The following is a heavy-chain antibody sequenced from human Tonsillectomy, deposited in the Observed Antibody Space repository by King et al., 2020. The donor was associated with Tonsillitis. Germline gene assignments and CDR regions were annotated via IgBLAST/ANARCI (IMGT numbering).Heavy chain of an antibody. J-gene: IGHJ3*02. CDR3: TRVPRWSTLYAFDI. D-gene: IGHD3-3*01. Sequence: VQLVESGGGLVQPGRSLRLSCKGSGFTFGDYAMSWVRQAPGKGLEWVGVIRSKAYGGTTEYAASVKGRFTISRDDSKSIAYLQMNSLKTEDTAVYYCTRVPRWSTLYAFDIWGQGTMVTVSS. CDR2: IRSKAYGGTT. CDR1: GFTFGDYA. V-gene: IGHV3-49*04.